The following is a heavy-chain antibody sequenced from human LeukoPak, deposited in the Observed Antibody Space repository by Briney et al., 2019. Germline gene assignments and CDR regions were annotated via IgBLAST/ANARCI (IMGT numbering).Heavy chain of an antibody. D-gene: IGHD2-15*01. CDR2: IYWDDDK. CDR3: AHLGYCSGGSCLVFDY. V-gene: IGHV2-5*02. CDR1: GFSLSTRGVG. J-gene: IGHJ4*02. Sequence: SGPTLVKPTQTLTLTCTFSGFSLSTRGVGVGWIRQPPGKALEWLALIYWDDDKRYSPSLKSRLTITKDTSKHQVVLTMTNMDPVDTATYYCAHLGYCSGGSCLVFDYWGQGTLVTVSS.